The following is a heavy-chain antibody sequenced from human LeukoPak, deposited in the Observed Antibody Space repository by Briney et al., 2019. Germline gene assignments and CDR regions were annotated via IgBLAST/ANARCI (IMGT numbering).Heavy chain of an antibody. D-gene: IGHD3-10*01. Sequence: GGSLRLSCAASGFTFNTYTMNWVRQAPGKGLEWASFISSSSSHIYYADSVRGRFTISRDNAKNSLFLQMNSLRPEDTAVYYCARDGGAYGLDYWGQGTLVTVSS. CDR2: ISSSSSHI. V-gene: IGHV3-21*01. CDR1: GFTFNTYT. CDR3: ARDGGAYGLDY. J-gene: IGHJ4*02.